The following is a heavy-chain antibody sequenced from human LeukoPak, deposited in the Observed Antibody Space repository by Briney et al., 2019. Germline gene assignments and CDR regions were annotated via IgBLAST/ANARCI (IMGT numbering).Heavy chain of an antibody. CDR2: IYTGGTT. CDR1: GFTVSSNS. D-gene: IGHD1-26*01. Sequence: PGGSLRLSCAASGFTVSSNSMSWVRQAPGKGLVWVSVIYTGGTTYYADSVKGRFTISRDNSKNTLYLQTNSLRAEDTAVYYCARGYSGSYYTEYFQHWGQGTLVTVSS. J-gene: IGHJ1*01. V-gene: IGHV3-66*01. CDR3: ARGYSGSYYTEYFQH.